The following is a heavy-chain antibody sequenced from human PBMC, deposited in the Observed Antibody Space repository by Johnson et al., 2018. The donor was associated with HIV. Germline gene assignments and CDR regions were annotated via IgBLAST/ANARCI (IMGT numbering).Heavy chain of an antibody. V-gene: IGHV3-7*01. CDR1: GFTFSDYY. CDR3: SRDPYDSSGYQWGYGAFDI. J-gene: IGHJ3*02. D-gene: IGHD3-22*01. CDR2: IKEDGSER. Sequence: QLVESGGGLVQPGGSLRLSCAASGFTFSDYYMSWIRQAPGKGLEWVANIKEDGSERYYVDSVKGRFIISRDNAKNSLYLQMNSLSPEDRAVYYCSRDPYDSSGYQWGYGAFDIWGQGTMVTVSS.